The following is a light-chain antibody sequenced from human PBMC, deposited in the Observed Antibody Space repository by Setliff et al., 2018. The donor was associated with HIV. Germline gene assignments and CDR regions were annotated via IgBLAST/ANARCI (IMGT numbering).Light chain of an antibody. J-gene: IGLJ2*01. V-gene: IGLV1-47*01. CDR1: GSNIGSNY. CDR2: STN. Sequence: QSVLTKPPSASGTPVQRISISCSGCGSNIGSNYVYWYQQRPGTAPKLLIFSTNERHSGVPDRFSGTKSGASASLAISRLRSEDEADYYCASWDDSLSVVAFGGGPKVTVL. CDR3: ASWDDSLSVVA.